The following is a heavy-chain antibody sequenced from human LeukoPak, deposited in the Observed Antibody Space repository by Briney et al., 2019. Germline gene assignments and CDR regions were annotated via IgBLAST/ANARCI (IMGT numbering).Heavy chain of an antibody. CDR3: ARGLGAPRQSVGATPAY. D-gene: IGHD1-26*01. Sequence: PSETLSLTCTVSGGSISSYYWSWIRQPPGKGLEWIGYLFHSGTRRHNPSLKSRVTISVDTSKNQFSLKLSSVTAADTAVYYCARGLGAPRQSVGATPAYWGQGTLVTVSS. J-gene: IGHJ4*02. CDR1: GGSISSYY. CDR2: LFHSGTR. V-gene: IGHV4-59*12.